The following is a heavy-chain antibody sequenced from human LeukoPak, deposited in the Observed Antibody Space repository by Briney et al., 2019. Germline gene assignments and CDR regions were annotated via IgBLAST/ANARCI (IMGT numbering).Heavy chain of an antibody. CDR1: GGTFISYA. D-gene: IGHD5-12*01. V-gene: IGHV1-69*13. Sequence: SVMVSCKASGGTFISYAISWVRQAPGQGLEWMGGIIPIFGTANYAQKFQGRVTITADESTSTAYMELSSLRSEDTAVYYCASSIVATIYYYYGMDVWGQGTTVTVSS. CDR3: ASSIVATIYYYYGMDV. J-gene: IGHJ6*02. CDR2: IIPIFGTA.